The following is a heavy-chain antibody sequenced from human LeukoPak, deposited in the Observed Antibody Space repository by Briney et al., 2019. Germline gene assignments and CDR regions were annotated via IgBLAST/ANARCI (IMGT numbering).Heavy chain of an antibody. V-gene: IGHV1-24*01. CDR1: GYTLTELS. Sequence: VASVKVSCKVSGYTLTELSMHWVRQAPGKGLEWMGGFDPEDGETIYAQKFQGRVTMTEDTSTDTAYMELSSLRSEDTAVYYCATVAPSHYYDSSGYYQFDYWGQGTLVTVSS. J-gene: IGHJ4*02. D-gene: IGHD3-22*01. CDR2: FDPEDGET. CDR3: ATVAPSHYYDSSGYYQFDY.